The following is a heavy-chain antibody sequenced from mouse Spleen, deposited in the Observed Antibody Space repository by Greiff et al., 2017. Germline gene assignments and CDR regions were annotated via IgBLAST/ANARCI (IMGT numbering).Heavy chain of an antibody. CDR2: IWGGGST. D-gene: IGHD2-1*01. Sequence: QVQLQQSGPGLVAPSQSLSITCTVSGFSLTSYGVDWVRQSPGKGLEWLGVIWGGGSTNYNSALKSRLSISKDNSKSQVFLKMNSLQTDDTAMYCCASLYYGNYVGAMDYWGQGTSVTVSS. J-gene: IGHJ4*01. V-gene: IGHV2-6*01. CDR1: GFSLTSYG. CDR3: ASLYYGNYVGAMDY.